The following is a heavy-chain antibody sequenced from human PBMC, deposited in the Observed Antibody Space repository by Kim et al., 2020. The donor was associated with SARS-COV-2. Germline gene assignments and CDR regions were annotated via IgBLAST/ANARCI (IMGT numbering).Heavy chain of an antibody. CDR2: ISSSSSYI. J-gene: IGHJ2*01. V-gene: IGHV3-21*01. Sequence: GGSLRLSCAASGFTFSSYSMNWVRQAPGKGLEWVSSISSSSSYIYYADSVKGRFTISRDNAKNSLYLQMNSLRAEDTAVYYCARDFRVYGSGSFHWYFDLWGRGTLVTVSS. D-gene: IGHD3-10*01. CDR1: GFTFSSYS. CDR3: ARDFRVYGSGSFHWYFDL.